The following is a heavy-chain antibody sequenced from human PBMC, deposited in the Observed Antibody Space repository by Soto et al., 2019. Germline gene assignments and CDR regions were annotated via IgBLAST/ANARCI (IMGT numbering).Heavy chain of an antibody. Sequence: QMQLQESGPGLVKPSETLSLTCTVSGGSISRNSYYWGWIRQPPGKGLEWIGSIYYSGSTYYNPSLTSRGPISVYTSKTPFSLKLSPVTAADTAVSHCARHDWNGVDYWGQGTLVTVSS. D-gene: IGHD1-1*01. CDR1: GGSISRNSYY. V-gene: IGHV4-39*01. CDR3: ARHDWNGVDY. CDR2: IYYSGST. J-gene: IGHJ4*02.